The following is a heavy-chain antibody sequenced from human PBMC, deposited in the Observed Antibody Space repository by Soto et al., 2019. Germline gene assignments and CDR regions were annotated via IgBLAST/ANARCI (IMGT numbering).Heavy chain of an antibody. D-gene: IGHD6-19*01. CDR2: IIPIFGTA. V-gene: IGHV1-69*13. CDR1: GGTFSSYA. Sequence: SVKVSCKASGGTFSSYAISWVRQAPGQGLEWMGGIIPIFGTANYAQKFQGRVTITADESTSTAYMELSSLRSEDTAVYYCAGGVGIAVAYGMDVWGQGTTVTVS. J-gene: IGHJ6*02. CDR3: AGGVGIAVAYGMDV.